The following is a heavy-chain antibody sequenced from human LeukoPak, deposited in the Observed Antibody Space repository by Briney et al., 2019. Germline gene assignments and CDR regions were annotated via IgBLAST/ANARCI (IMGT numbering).Heavy chain of an antibody. J-gene: IGHJ4*02. CDR1: GYTFTGYY. CDR2: INPNSGNT. V-gene: IGHV1-8*02. D-gene: IGHD1-26*01. Sequence: ASVKVSCKASGYTFTGYYMHWVRQAPGQGLEWMGWINPNSGNTGYAQKFQGRVTMTRNTSISTAYMELSSLRSEDTAVYYYARALRIVGATTVLFYWGQGTLVTVSS. CDR3: ARALRIVGATTVLFY.